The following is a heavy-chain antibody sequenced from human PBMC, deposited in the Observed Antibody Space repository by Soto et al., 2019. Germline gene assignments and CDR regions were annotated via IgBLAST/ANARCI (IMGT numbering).Heavy chain of an antibody. V-gene: IGHV1-18*01. D-gene: IGHD4-17*01. J-gene: IGHJ5*02. CDR1: GYTFTSYG. Sequence: ASVKVSCKASGYTFTSYGISWVRQAPGQGLEWMGWISAYNGNTNYAQKLQGRVIMTTDTSTSTAYMELRSLRSDDTAVYYCARLATVTTPSWFDPWGQGTLVTVSS. CDR3: ARLATVTTPSWFDP. CDR2: ISAYNGNT.